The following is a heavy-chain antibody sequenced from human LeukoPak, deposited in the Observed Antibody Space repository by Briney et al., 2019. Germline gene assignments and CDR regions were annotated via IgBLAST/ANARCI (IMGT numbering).Heavy chain of an antibody. D-gene: IGHD6-13*01. Sequence: EASVKVSCKASGYTFTGHYMHWVRQAPGQGLEWMGWINPNSGGTNYAQKFQGRVTMTRDTSISTAYMELRSLRSDDTAVYYCARDPRGIAAATPGVWYFDLWGRGTLVTVSS. V-gene: IGHV1-2*02. CDR3: ARDPRGIAAATPGVWYFDL. CDR1: GYTFTGHY. CDR2: INPNSGGT. J-gene: IGHJ2*01.